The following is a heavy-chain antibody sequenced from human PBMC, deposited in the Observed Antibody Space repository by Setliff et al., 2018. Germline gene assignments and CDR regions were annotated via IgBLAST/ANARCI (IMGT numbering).Heavy chain of an antibody. J-gene: IGHJ4*02. V-gene: IGHV4-34*01. Sequence: SETLSLTCAVYGGSFSGYYWSWIRQPPGKGLEWIGEINHSGSTNYNPSLKSRVTISVDTSKNQFSLKLSSVTAADTAVYYCARRNYYGSGSYSFGGKFDYWGQGTLVTVSS. CDR2: INHSGST. CDR3: ARRNYYGSGSYSFGGKFDY. D-gene: IGHD3-10*01. CDR1: GGSFSGYY.